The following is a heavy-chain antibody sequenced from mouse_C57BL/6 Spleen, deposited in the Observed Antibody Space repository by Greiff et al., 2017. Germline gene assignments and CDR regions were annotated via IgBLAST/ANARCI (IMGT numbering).Heavy chain of an antibody. CDR3: ARSYDYDYAMDY. Sequence: EVQGVESGGGLVPPGGSLSLSCAASGFTFTDYYMSWVRQPPGKALAWLGFIRNKANGYTTEYSASVNGRFTISRDNSQSILYLQMNALRAEDSATYYCARSYDYDYAMDYWGQGTSVTVSS. V-gene: IGHV7-3*01. J-gene: IGHJ4*01. CDR1: GFTFTDYY. CDR2: IRNKANGYTT. D-gene: IGHD2-4*01.